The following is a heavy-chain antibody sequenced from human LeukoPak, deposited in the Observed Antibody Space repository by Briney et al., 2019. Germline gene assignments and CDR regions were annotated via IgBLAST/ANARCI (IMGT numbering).Heavy chain of an antibody. CDR2: ISVSNGDT. V-gene: IGHV1-18*01. J-gene: IGHJ5*02. CDR3: VRDRARIEVVTTTSNFFDP. D-gene: IGHD3-22*01. CDR1: GFRFITSA. Sequence: ASVKVSFKTSGFRFITSAISWVRQVPGQGGEWMGWISVSNGDTKYTQNLQGRVTMTTDTSTSTAHLELRSLRSDDTAVYYCVRDRARIEVVTTTSNFFDPWGQGTLVTVSS.